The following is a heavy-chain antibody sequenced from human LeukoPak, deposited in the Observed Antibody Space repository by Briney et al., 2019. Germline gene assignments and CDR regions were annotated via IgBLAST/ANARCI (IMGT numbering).Heavy chain of an antibody. D-gene: IGHD3-16*02. CDR3: ARHIGGGIEDMDV. CDR2: IYVTGST. J-gene: IGHJ6*03. Sequence: SETLSLTCTVYGGSIGTYYWSWIRQSPGKGLEWIGYIYVTGSTRYNPYLQSRVTISVDTSRNQFFLKMSSVIAADTAVYYCARHIGGGIEDMDVWGKGTKVTVSS. V-gene: IGHV4-59*08. CDR1: GGSIGTYY.